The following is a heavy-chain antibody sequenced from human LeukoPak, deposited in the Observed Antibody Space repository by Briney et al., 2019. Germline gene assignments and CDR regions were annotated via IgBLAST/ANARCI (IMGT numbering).Heavy chain of an antibody. J-gene: IGHJ4*02. Sequence: GGSLRLSCAASGFTFSSYSMNWVRQAPGKGLEWVSSISSSSSYIYYADSVKGRFTISRDNSKNTLYLQMNSLRAEDTAVYYCAKDPGDYDILTGYYWDYWGQGTLVTVSS. D-gene: IGHD3-9*01. CDR3: AKDPGDYDILTGYYWDY. CDR2: ISSSSSYI. CDR1: GFTFSSYS. V-gene: IGHV3-21*01.